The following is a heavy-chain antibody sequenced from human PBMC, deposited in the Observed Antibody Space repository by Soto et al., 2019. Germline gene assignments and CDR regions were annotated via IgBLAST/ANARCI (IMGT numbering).Heavy chain of an antibody. CDR2: ISGSGGST. V-gene: IGHV3-23*01. CDR3: AKDYGDYVSIYNENWFDP. J-gene: IGHJ5*02. Sequence: GGSLRLSCAASGFTFSSYAMSWVRQAPGKGLEWVSAISGSGGSTCYADSVKGRFTISRDNSKNTLYLQMNSLRAEDTAVYYCAKDYGDYVSIYNENWFDPWGQGTLVTVSS. CDR1: GFTFSSYA. D-gene: IGHD4-17*01.